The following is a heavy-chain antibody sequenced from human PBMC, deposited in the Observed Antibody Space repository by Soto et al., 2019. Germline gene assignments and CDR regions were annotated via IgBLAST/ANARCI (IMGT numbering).Heavy chain of an antibody. CDR2: ISWNSGSI. CDR1: GFTFDDYA. Sequence: GGSLRLSCAASGFTFDDYAMHWVRQAPGKGLEWVSGISWNSGSIGYADSVKGRFTISRDNAKNSLYLQMNSLRAEDTALYYCARLGVVIIGDAFDIWGQGTMVTVS. J-gene: IGHJ3*02. V-gene: IGHV3-9*01. CDR3: ARLGVVIIGDAFDI. D-gene: IGHD3-3*01.